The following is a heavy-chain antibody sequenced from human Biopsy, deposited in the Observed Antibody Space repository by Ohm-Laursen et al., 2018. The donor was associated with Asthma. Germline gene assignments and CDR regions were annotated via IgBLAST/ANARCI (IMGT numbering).Heavy chain of an antibody. J-gene: IGHJ4*02. CDR1: GYTLTYFS. CDR2: INTNTGNP. D-gene: IGHD5-12*01. V-gene: IGHV7-4-1*02. CDR3: ARGRYRGYDFDY. Sequence: AASVKVSCNASGYTLTYFSIYWVRQAPGQGLEWLGRINTNTGNPTYAQAYTGRFVFSLDTSVSTAYLRISSLKADDTAVYYCARGRYRGYDFDYWGQGSLVTVSS.